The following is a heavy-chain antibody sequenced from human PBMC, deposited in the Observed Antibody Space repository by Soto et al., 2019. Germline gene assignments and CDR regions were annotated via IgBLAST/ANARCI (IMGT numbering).Heavy chain of an antibody. CDR2: IGGSGGGI. D-gene: IGHD7-27*01. V-gene: IGHV3-23*01. J-gene: IGHJ5*02. CDR3: ATEQNWGWVS. CDR1: GSTFSNIA. Sequence: GGSLRLSCAASGSTFSNIAMIWVRQAPGKGLEWVSSIGGSGGGITYADSMKGRFTISRDNSKNTLYLQINSLRAEDTAVYYCATEQNWGWVSWGQGALVTVSS.